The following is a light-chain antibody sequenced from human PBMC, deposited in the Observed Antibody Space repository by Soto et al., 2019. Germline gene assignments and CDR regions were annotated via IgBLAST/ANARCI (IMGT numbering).Light chain of an antibody. CDR2: SAS. V-gene: IGKV3D-15*01. Sequence: EIVMTQSPATLSVSPGERATLSCRASQSVSNNLAWFQQKAGQAPRLLISSASIRATGLPARFSGSGSGTQFTLTISSLQSADLAIYFCQQYDDWPFTFGPGTKLEIK. CDR1: QSVSNN. J-gene: IGKJ2*01. CDR3: QQYDDWPFT.